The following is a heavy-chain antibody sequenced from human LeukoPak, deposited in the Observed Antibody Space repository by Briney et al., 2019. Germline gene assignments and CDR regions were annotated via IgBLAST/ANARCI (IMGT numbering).Heavy chain of an antibody. D-gene: IGHD6-19*01. V-gene: IGHV4-39*01. CDR2: IYYSGST. Sequence: SETLSLTCTVSGGSISSSSYYWGWIRQPPGKGLEWIGSIYYSGSTYYNPSLKSRVTISVDTSKNQFSLKLSSVTAADTAVYYCARLRRQWLAFDAFDIWGQGTMVTVSS. CDR1: GGSISSSSYY. CDR3: ARLRRQWLAFDAFDI. J-gene: IGHJ3*02.